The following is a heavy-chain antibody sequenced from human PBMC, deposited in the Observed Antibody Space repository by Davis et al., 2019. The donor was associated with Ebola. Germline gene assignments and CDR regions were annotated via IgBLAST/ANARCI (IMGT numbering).Heavy chain of an antibody. J-gene: IGHJ6*02. V-gene: IGHV1-18*01. CDR2: ISAYNGNT. D-gene: IGHD3-16*02. CDR1: GYTFTSYG. CDR3: ARDRVITFGGVIVNHYGMDV. Sequence: ASVKVSCKASGYTFTSYGISWVRQAPGQGLEWMGWISAYNGNTNYAQKLQGRVTMTTDTSTSTAYMELRSLRSDDTAVYYCARDRVITFGGVIVNHYGMDVWGQGTTVTVSS.